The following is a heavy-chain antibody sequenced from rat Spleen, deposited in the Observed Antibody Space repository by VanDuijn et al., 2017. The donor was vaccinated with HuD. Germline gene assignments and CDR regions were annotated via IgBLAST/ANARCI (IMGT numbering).Heavy chain of an antibody. CDR3: ARHLREASGVMDV. CDR1: GFSLTSYN. V-gene: IGHV2-63*01. CDR2: MRYNGDT. D-gene: IGHD4-3*01. J-gene: IGHJ4*01. Sequence: QVQLKESGPGLVQPSQTLSLTCTVSGFSLTSYNVHWVRQPPGKGLEWMGRMRYNGDTSYNSALKSRLSISRDTSKSQIFLKMNRLQPEDTGTYYCARHLREASGVMDVWGQGASVTVSS.